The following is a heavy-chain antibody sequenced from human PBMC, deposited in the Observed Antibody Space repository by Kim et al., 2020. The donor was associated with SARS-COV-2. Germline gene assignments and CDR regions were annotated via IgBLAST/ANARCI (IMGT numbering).Heavy chain of an antibody. CDR2: IYSGGST. CDR3: ARANYGDYGRYGWFDP. CDR1: GFTVSSNY. D-gene: IGHD4-17*01. Sequence: GGSLRLSCAASGFTVSSNYMSWVRQAPGKGLEWVSVIYSGGSTYYADSVKGRFTISRDNSKNTLYLQMNSLRAEDTAVYYCARANYGDYGRYGWFDPWGQGTLVTVSS. J-gene: IGHJ5*02. V-gene: IGHV3-66*01.